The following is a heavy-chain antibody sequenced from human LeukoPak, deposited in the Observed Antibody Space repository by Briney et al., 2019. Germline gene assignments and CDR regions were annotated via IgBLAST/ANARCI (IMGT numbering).Heavy chain of an antibody. CDR2: IIPIFGTA. V-gene: IGHV1-69*13. CDR3: ARYIVGANYYFDY. D-gene: IGHD1-26*01. CDR1: GGTFSSYA. J-gene: IGHJ4*02. Sequence: ASVKVSCKASGGTFSSYAISWVRQAPGQGLEWMGGIIPIFGTANYAQKFQGRVTITADESTSTAYMELSSLRSEDTAVYYCARYIVGANYYFDYWGQGTLVTVSS.